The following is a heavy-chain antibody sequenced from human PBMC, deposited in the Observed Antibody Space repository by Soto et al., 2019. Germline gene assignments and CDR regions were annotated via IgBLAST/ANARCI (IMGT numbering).Heavy chain of an antibody. D-gene: IGHD5-12*01. Sequence: QLQLQEYGSGLVKPSQTLSLTCAVSGGSISSGGYSWSWIRQPPGKGLEWIGYIYHSGSTYYNPSLKSRGTISVDRSKNQFSLKLSSVTAADTAVYYCAAGGGLPRYYWGQGTLVTVSS. CDR2: IYHSGST. CDR1: GGSISSGGYS. V-gene: IGHV4-30-2*01. J-gene: IGHJ4*02. CDR3: AAGGGLPRYY.